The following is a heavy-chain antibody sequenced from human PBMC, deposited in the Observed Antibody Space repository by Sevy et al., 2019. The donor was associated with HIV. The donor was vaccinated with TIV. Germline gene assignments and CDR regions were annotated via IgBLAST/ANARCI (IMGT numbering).Heavy chain of an antibody. V-gene: IGHV4-4*07. CDR3: XXXXXXXXXXXXXYYGMDV. J-gene: IGHJ6*02. Sequence: SETLSLTCTVSGGSISSYYWSWIRQPAGKGLEWIGRIYTSGSTNYNPSLKSRVTMSVDTSKNQFSLKLSSVTAADTXXXXXXXXXXXXXXXXXXYYGMDVWGQGTTVTVSS. CDR1: GGSISSYY. CDR2: IYTSGST.